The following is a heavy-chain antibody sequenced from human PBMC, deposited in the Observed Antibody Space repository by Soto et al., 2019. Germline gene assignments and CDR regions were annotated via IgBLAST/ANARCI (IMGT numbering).Heavy chain of an antibody. D-gene: IGHD3-22*01. CDR3: VRNSRVYNGFDN. CDR1: GFSLSTSGVG. CDR2: IYWDDDK. Sequence: SGPTLVNPTQTLTLTCTFSGFSLSTSGVGVGWIRQPPGKALEWLALIYWDDDKRYSPSLKTRLTITKDTSKNQVVLTMTNMDLVDTPIYYCVRNSRVYNGFDNWGKEARFTVP. J-gene: IGHJ4*02. V-gene: IGHV2-5*02.